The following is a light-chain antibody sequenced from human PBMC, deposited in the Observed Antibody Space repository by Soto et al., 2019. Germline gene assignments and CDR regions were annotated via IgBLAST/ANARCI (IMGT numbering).Light chain of an antibody. CDR1: SSDVGGYNL. J-gene: IGLJ3*02. CDR2: EGS. Sequence: QSALTQPASVSGSPGQSITISCTGTSSDVGGYNLVSWYQQHPGKAPKLMIYEGSKRPSGVSNRFSGSKSGNTASLTISGLQAEDEADFYCWSYAGSVVFGGGTKLTVL. CDR3: WSYAGSVV. V-gene: IGLV2-23*01.